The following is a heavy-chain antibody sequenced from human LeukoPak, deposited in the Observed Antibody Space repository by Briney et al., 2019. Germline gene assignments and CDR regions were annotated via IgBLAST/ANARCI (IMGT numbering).Heavy chain of an antibody. CDR3: ARGHPAYSSSWYGRSGHWFDP. CDR1: GFTFSSYS. CDR2: ISSSSSYI. V-gene: IGHV3-21*06. Sequence: PGGSLRLSCAASGFTFSSYSMNWVRQAPGKGLEWVSSISSSSSYIYYADSVKGRFTISRDNAKNSLYLQMNSLRAEDTAVYYCARGHPAYSSSWYGRSGHWFDPWGQGTLVTVSS. J-gene: IGHJ5*02. D-gene: IGHD6-13*01.